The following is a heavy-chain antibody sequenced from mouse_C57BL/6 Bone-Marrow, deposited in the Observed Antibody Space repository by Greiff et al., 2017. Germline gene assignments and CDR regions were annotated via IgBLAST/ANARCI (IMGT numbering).Heavy chain of an antibody. CDR1: GFTFSSYG. CDR3: ARGVSYGCSSDYAMDY. J-gene: IGHJ4*01. D-gene: IGHD1-1*01. CDR2: ISSGGSYT. V-gene: IGHV5-6*01. Sequence: DVHLVESGGDLVKPGGSLKLSCAASGFTFSSYGMSWVRQTPDKRLEWVATISSGGSYTYYPDSVKGRFTISRDNAKNTLYLQMSSLKSEDTAMCYCARGVSYGCSSDYAMDYWGQGTSVTVSS.